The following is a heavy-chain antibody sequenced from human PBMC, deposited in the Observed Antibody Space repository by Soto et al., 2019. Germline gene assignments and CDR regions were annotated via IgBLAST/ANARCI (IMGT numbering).Heavy chain of an antibody. V-gene: IGHV4-59*02. CDR2: IHYTGST. J-gene: IGHJ5*02. D-gene: IGHD1-1*01. CDR3: ARDLTISSTDGPLDP. CDR1: CGSVSRYY. Sequence: KPSETLSLTCTVSCGSVSRYYWTWIRQPPGKGLEWIGNIHYTGSTNYNPSLKSRVTILLGTSTSQFSLKVSSVTAADTAVYYCARDLTISSTDGPLDPWGHGTLVTVSS.